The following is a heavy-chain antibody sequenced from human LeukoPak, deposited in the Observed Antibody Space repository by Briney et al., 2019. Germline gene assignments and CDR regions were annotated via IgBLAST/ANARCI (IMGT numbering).Heavy chain of an antibody. J-gene: IGHJ4*02. V-gene: IGHV7-4-1*02. CDR3: ACSSSWYFVDY. CDR1: GYTFTSYA. CDR2: INTNTGNP. D-gene: IGHD6-13*01. Sequence: ASVKVSCKASGYTFTSYAMNWVQRAPGQGLEWMGWINTNTGNPTYAQGFTGRFVFSLDTSVSTAYLQISSLKAEDTAVYYCACSSSWYFVDYWGQGTLVTVSS.